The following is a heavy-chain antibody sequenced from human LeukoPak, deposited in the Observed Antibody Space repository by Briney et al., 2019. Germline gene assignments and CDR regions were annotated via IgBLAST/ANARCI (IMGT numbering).Heavy chain of an antibody. Sequence: QAGGSLRLSCAASGFTFSSYGMHWVRQAPGKGLEWVAFIRYDGSNKYYADSVKGRFTISRDNSKNTLYLQMNSLRAEDTAVYYCAKGPGGYSSGWYFDYWGQGTLVTVSS. D-gene: IGHD6-19*01. J-gene: IGHJ4*02. CDR2: IRYDGSNK. CDR3: AKGPGGYSSGWYFDY. V-gene: IGHV3-30*02. CDR1: GFTFSSYG.